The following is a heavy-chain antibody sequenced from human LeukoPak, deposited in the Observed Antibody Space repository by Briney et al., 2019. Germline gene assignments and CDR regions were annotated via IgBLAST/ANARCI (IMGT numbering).Heavy chain of an antibody. J-gene: IGHJ4*02. D-gene: IGHD5-12*01. CDR3: ARDRRGDGYAGY. CDR2: IISIFGTA. V-gene: IGHV1-69*01. CDR1: GGTFSSYA. Sequence: SVKVSCNACGGTFSSYAISWVRQAPGQGLEWMGGIISIFGTANYAQKFQGRVTITADESTSTAYMELSSLRSEDTAVYYCARDRRGDGYAGYWGQGTLVTVS.